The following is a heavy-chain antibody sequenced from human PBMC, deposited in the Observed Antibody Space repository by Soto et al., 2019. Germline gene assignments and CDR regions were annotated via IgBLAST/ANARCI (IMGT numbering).Heavy chain of an antibody. CDR3: ARDDLNYYYGMDV. V-gene: IGHV4-4*02. CDR1: GGSISSSNW. J-gene: IGHJ6*02. Sequence: NPSETLSLTCAVSGGSISSSNWWSWVRQPPGKGLEWIGEIYHSGSTNYNPSLKSRVTISVDKSKNQFSLKLSSVTAADTAVYYCARDDLNYYYGMDVWGQGTTVTVSS. CDR2: IYHSGST.